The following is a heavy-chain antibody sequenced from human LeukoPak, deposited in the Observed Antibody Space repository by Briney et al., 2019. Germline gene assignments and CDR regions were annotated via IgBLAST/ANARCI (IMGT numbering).Heavy chain of an antibody. D-gene: IGHD5-18*01. CDR1: GFTFGSYA. CDR3: AKSRAGGYLRAFDF. J-gene: IGHJ4*02. Sequence: GGSLRLSCAASGFTFGSYALHWVRRAPGKGLEWVTLISYDGNNKYYAESMKGRFTISRDNSKNTLYLQMNSLTTDDTAIYYCAKSRAGGYLRAFDFWGQGALVTVSS. CDR2: ISYDGNNK. V-gene: IGHV3-30*18.